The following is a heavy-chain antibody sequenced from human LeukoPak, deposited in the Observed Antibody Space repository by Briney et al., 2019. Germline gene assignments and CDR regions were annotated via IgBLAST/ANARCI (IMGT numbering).Heavy chain of an antibody. J-gene: IGHJ4*02. CDR2: IYYSGST. CDR3: ARARGYCSGGRCYLVDY. Sequence: SETLSLTCTVSGGSINSGGYYWSWIRQHPGKGLEWIGYIYYSGSTNYNPPLKSRVTMSVDTAKNQFSLKVSSVTAADTAVYYCARARGYCSGGRCYLVDYWGQGTLVTVSS. CDR1: GGSINSGGYY. V-gene: IGHV4-31*03. D-gene: IGHD2-15*01.